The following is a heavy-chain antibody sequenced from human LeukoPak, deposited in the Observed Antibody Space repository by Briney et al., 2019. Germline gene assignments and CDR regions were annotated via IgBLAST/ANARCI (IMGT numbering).Heavy chain of an antibody. V-gene: IGHV1-69*13. Sequence: GASVKVSCKASGYTFTNYYMHWVRQAPGQGLEWMGGIIPIFGTANYAQKFQGRVTITADESTSTAYMELSSLRSEDTAVYYCARDTSSIAAAGIPFDYWGQGTLVTVSS. J-gene: IGHJ4*02. D-gene: IGHD6-13*01. CDR1: GYTFTNYY. CDR2: IIPIFGTA. CDR3: ARDTSSIAAAGIPFDY.